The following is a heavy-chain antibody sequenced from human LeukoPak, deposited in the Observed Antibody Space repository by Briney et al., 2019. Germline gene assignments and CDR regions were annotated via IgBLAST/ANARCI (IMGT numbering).Heavy chain of an antibody. CDR1: GFTFTNYW. V-gene: IGHV3-7*01. CDR3: ATTYCSSSSCYHYFDY. CDR2: IKQDGSET. J-gene: IGHJ4*02. D-gene: IGHD2-2*01. Sequence: GGSLRLSCGASGFTFTNYWLNWVRQAPGKGLEWVASIKQDGSETYYVDSVKGRFTISRDNAKNSLYLQMSGLRAEDTALYYCATTYCSSSSCYHYFDYWGQGTLVTVSS.